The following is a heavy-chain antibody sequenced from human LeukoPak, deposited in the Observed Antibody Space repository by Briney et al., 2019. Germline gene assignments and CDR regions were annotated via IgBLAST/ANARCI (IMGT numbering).Heavy chain of an antibody. D-gene: IGHD6-19*01. CDR1: GYTFTGYY. CDR3: AREVAVAGMDFQH. V-gene: IGHV1-2*02. CDR2: INPNSGGT. J-gene: IGHJ1*01. Sequence: PWASVKVSCKASGYTFTGYYMHWVRQAPGQGLEWMGWINPNSGGTNYAQKFQGRVTMTRDTSISTAYMELSRLRSDDTAVYYCAREVAVAGMDFQHWGQGALVTVSS.